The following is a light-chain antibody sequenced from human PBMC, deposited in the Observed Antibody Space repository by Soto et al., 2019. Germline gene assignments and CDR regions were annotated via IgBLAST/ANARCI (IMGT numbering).Light chain of an antibody. CDR1: PSDIGAHNY. J-gene: IGLJ2*01. CDR3: GSYTISSTRMI. Sequence: QSALTQPAAVSGSPGQSITISCSGTPSDIGAHNYVSWYQHLPGKAPQVIIYDFTKRPSGVSSRLAGSKSGTTSSLTISCLQATDEANYYCGSYTISSTRMIVGGGTKLAVL. CDR2: DFT. V-gene: IGLV2-14*03.